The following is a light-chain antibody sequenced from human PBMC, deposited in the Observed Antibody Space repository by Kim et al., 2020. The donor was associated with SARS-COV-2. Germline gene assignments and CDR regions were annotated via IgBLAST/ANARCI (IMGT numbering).Light chain of an antibody. V-gene: IGKV3-15*01. CDR1: QSITSD. CDR2: DTS. J-gene: IGKJ4*01. CDR3: QKYNRWPLT. Sequence: EIVMTQSAATLSVSPGERATLSCRASQSITSDLAWYQHKPGQAPRLLMYDTSTRATGIPARFSGSGSGTEFTLTISSLQSEDFAVYYCQKYNRWPLTFCAGTKVEIK.